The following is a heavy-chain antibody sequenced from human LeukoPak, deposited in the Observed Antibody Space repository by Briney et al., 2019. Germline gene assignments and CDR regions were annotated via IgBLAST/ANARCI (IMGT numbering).Heavy chain of an antibody. CDR3: ATHYYDSSGYYYGIDY. Sequence: ASVKVSCKVSGYTLTELSMHWVRQAPGKGLEWMGGFDPEDGETIYAQKFQGRVTMTEDTSTDIAYMELSSLRSEDTAVYYCATHYYDSSGYYYGIDYWDQGTLVTVSS. D-gene: IGHD3-22*01. V-gene: IGHV1-24*01. CDR1: GYTLTELS. CDR2: FDPEDGET. J-gene: IGHJ4*02.